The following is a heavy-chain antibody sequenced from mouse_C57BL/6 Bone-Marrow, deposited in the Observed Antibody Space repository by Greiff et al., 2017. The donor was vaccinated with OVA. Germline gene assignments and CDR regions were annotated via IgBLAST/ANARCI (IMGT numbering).Heavy chain of an antibody. J-gene: IGHJ3*01. CDR3: ARSYYGNYVRIWFAY. CDR2: IDPSDSYT. CDR1: GYTFTSYW. D-gene: IGHD2-10*01. V-gene: IGHV1-50*01. Sequence: VQLQQPGAELVKPGASVKLSCKASGYTFTSYWMQWVKQRPGQGLEWIGEIDPSDSYTNYNQKFKGKATLTVETSSSTAYMQLSSLTSEDSAVYYCARSYYGNYVRIWFAYWGQGTLVTVSA.